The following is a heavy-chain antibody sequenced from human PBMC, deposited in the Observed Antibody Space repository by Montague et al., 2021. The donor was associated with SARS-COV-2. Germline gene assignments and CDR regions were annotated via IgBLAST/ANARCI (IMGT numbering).Heavy chain of an antibody. CDR2: IDWDGDK. CDR3: ARGPTYTYYSNAVDY. V-gene: IGHV2-70*11. J-gene: IGHJ4*01. CDR1: GFSLSTSGMC. D-gene: IGHD1-26*01. Sequence: PALVKPTQTLTLTCTFSGFSLSTSGMCMTWIRQPPGKALEWLARIDWDGDKYYNTSLKSRLTISKDTSKNLVVLTMTNMDPVDTATYYCARGPTYTYYSNAVDYWGQGTPVTVSS.